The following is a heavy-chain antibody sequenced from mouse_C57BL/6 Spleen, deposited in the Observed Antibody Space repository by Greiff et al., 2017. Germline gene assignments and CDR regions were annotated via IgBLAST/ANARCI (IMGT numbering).Heavy chain of an antibody. Sequence: VQLQQSGAELVRPGASVKLSCTASGFNIKDDYLHWVKQRPEQGLEWIGWIDPENGDTEYASKFQGKATITADTSSHTAYLQLSSLTSEDTAVYYCTTPYYAMDYWGQGTSVTVAS. CDR2: IDPENGDT. V-gene: IGHV14-4*01. J-gene: IGHJ4*01. CDR3: TTPYYAMDY. CDR1: GFNIKDDY.